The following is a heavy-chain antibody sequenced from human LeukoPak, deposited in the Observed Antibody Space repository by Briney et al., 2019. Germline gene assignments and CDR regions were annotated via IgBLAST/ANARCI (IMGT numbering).Heavy chain of an antibody. V-gene: IGHV3-23*01. J-gene: IGHJ6*03. CDR3: AKGLRTGVGPYMGYHYYMDV. Sequence: PGGSLRLSCAASGFTFSSYAMSWVRQAPGKGLKWVSTINDNGASTYYADSVKGRSTISRDNSYNTVSLQMNSLRDEDTGVYYCAKGLRTGVGPYMGYHYYMDVWGKGATVTVSS. CDR2: INDNGAST. D-gene: IGHD3-16*01. CDR1: GFTFSSYA.